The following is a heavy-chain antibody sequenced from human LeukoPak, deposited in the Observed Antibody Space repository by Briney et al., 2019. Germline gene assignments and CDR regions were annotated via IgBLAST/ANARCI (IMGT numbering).Heavy chain of an antibody. Sequence: GGSLRLSCAASGFTFSSYSMNWVRQAPGKGLEWVSYISSSSSTIYYADSVKGRFTISRDNAKNSLYLQMNSLRAEDTAVYYCARELTIFGVVIQRYDTFDIWGQGTMVTVSS. D-gene: IGHD3-3*01. J-gene: IGHJ3*02. CDR2: ISSSSSTI. V-gene: IGHV3-48*01. CDR1: GFTFSSYS. CDR3: ARELTIFGVVIQRYDTFDI.